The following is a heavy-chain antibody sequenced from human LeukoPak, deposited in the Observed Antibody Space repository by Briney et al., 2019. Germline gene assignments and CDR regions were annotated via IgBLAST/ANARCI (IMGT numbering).Heavy chain of an antibody. D-gene: IGHD5-24*01. J-gene: IGHJ4*02. Sequence: SETLSLTCTVSGVSIGSSNNFWGWIRQPPGKGLEWIGSVHYSGTTYYIPSLKSRVTISVDTSKNQFSLKLSSVTAADTAVYYCARHEEEDGYNAKTFGYWGQGTLVTVSS. V-gene: IGHV4-39*01. CDR2: VHYSGTT. CDR3: ARHEEEDGYNAKTFGY. CDR1: GVSIGSSNNF.